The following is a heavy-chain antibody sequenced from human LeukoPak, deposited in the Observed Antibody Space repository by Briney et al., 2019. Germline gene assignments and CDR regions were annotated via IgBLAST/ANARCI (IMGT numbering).Heavy chain of an antibody. D-gene: IGHD3-16*02. CDR1: GFTFSSYE. J-gene: IGHJ6*03. Sequence: GGSLRLSCAASGFTFSSYEMNWVRQAPGKGLEWVSYITSGSTTIYYADSVKGRFTISRDNAKNSLYLQMNSLRAEDTAVYYCARFNGYYMDVWGKGTTVTVSS. CDR3: ARFNGYYMDV. V-gene: IGHV3-48*01. CDR2: ITSGSTTI.